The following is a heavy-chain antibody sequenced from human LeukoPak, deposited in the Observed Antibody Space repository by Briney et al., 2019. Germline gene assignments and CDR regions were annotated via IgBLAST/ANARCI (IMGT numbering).Heavy chain of an antibody. D-gene: IGHD6-13*01. V-gene: IGHV1-24*01. J-gene: IGHJ4*02. CDR2: FDPEDDKK. CDR1: GYILTELS. Sequence: GASVRVSCKVSGYILTELSMHWVRQAPGKGLEWMGGFDPEDDKKIYAQRFQGRVTMTEDTSTDTAYMELSSLRSDDTAVYYCATETTAGTLDYWGQGTLVTVSS. CDR3: ATETTAGTLDY.